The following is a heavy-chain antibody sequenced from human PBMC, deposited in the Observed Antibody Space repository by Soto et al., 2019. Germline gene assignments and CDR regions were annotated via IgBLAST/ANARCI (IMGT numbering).Heavy chain of an antibody. V-gene: IGHV1-8*01. CDR3: ARRHCSSTSCDGPWFDP. CDR1: GYTFTSYD. Sequence: QVQLVQSGAEVKKPGASVKVSCKASGYTFTSYDINWVRQATGQGLEWMGRMNPNSGNTGHAQKFQGRVTMNRNTSISTAYMELSSLRSEDTAVYYCARRHCSSTSCDGPWFDPWGQGTLVTVSS. CDR2: MNPNSGNT. J-gene: IGHJ5*02. D-gene: IGHD2-2*01.